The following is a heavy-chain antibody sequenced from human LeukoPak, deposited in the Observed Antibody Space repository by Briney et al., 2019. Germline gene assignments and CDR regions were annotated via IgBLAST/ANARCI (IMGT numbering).Heavy chain of an antibody. J-gene: IGHJ3*02. CDR2: IYYSGST. Sequence: SETLSLTCTVSGGSISSYYWSWIRQPPGKGLEWIGCIYYSGSTTYNPSLKSRVTSSVDTSKNQFSLKLSSVTAADTAVYYCARDIAAAGTGKNAFDIWGQGTMVTVSS. CDR1: GGSISSYY. D-gene: IGHD6-13*01. V-gene: IGHV4-59*12. CDR3: ARDIAAAGTGKNAFDI.